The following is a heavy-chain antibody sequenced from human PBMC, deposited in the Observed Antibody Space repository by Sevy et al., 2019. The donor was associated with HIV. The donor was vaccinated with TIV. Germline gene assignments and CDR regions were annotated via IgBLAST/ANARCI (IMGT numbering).Heavy chain of an antibody. CDR1: GGTCSSYA. CDR3: ARKGSTGPFDI. Sequence: ASVKVSCKASGGTCSSYAISWVRLAPGQGLEWMGGIIPIFGTANYAQKFQGRVTITADESTSTAYMELSSLRSEDTAVYYCARKGSTGPFDIWGQGTMVTVSS. J-gene: IGHJ3*02. CDR2: IIPIFGTA. V-gene: IGHV1-69*13.